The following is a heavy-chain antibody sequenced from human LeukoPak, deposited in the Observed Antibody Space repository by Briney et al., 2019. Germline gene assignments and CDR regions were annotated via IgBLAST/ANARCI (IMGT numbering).Heavy chain of an antibody. CDR3: ARHFPLGYCSSTSCSNWFDP. J-gene: IGHJ5*02. V-gene: IGHV4-59*01. Sequence: SETLSLTCTVSGGSISSYYWSWIRQPPGKGLEWIGYIYYSGSTNYNPSLKSRVTISVDTSKNQFSLKLSSVTAADTAVYYCARHFPLGYCSSTSCSNWFDPWGQGTLVTVSS. CDR1: GGSISSYY. D-gene: IGHD2-2*01. CDR2: IYYSGST.